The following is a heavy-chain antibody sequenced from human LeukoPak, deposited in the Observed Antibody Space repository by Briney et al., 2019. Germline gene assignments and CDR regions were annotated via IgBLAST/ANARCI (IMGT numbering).Heavy chain of an antibody. CDR2: IRGKVYAGTT. CDR1: GFTFSSYA. D-gene: IGHD3-22*01. CDR3: AAPYYDSSGYYSYFDY. V-gene: IGHV3-49*04. J-gene: IGHJ4*02. Sequence: GGSLRLSCAASGFTFSSYAMTWVRQAPGKGLEWVGFIRGKVYAGTTEYAASVKGRFTISRDDSRSIAYLQMNSLKTEDTAVYYCAAPYYDSSGYYSYFDYWGQGTLVTVSS.